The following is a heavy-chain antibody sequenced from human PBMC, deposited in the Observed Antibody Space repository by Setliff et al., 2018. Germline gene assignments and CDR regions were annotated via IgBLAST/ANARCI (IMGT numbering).Heavy chain of an antibody. V-gene: IGHV1-2*05. Sequence: ASVKVSCKTSGYPFTDYYIHWVRQAPGQGLEWMGRINPNSGATNFAQKFQGRVTMTRXXXIXXXXXXXXXXXXXXXAVYYCARDPLTTNRRRAFDIXXQGTMVT. CDR1: GYPFTDYY. CDR3: ARDPLTTNRRRAFDI. D-gene: IGHD3-10*01. CDR2: INPNSGAT. J-gene: IGHJ3*02.